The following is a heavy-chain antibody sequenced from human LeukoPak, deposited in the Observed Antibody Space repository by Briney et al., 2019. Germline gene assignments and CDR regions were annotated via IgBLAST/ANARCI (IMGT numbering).Heavy chain of an antibody. CDR2: IIPLSGTA. CDR3: ARDNIRGGKGIAAAGGYY. Sequence: GASVKVSCKASGGTFSSYGISWVRQAPGQGLEWMGGIIPLSGTAVYAQKFQGRVTITADESTSTAYMDLSSLTSEDTAVYYCARDNIRGGKGIAAAGGYYWGQGTLVTVSS. D-gene: IGHD6-13*01. J-gene: IGHJ4*02. CDR1: GGTFSSYG. V-gene: IGHV1-69*13.